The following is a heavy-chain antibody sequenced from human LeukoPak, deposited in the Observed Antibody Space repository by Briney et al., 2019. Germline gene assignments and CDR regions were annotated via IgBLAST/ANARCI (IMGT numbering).Heavy chain of an antibody. D-gene: IGHD6-19*01. J-gene: IGHJ4*02. CDR1: GYSISSGYY. V-gene: IGHV4-38-2*01. CDR2: IFHSRSN. Sequence: SETLSLTCAVSGYSISSGYYWGWIRQPPGKGLEWIGNIFHSRSNYYNPSLKSRVTISVDTSKNQFSLKLNSVTAADTAVYYCARGPGIAVAGLDYWGQGTLVTVSS. CDR3: ARGPGIAVAGLDY.